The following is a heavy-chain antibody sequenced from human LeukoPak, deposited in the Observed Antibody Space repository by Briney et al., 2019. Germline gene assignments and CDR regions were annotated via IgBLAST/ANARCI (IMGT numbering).Heavy chain of an antibody. CDR3: ARAWVDVLTAPRYGFDI. Sequence: GSLRLSCAASGFTFSNAWMSWIRQPPGKGLEWIGEISHSGSANYNPSLKSRVTISVDTSKNQFSLRLSSVTAADTAVYYCARAWVDVLTAPRYGFDIWGPGTMVTVSS. V-gene: IGHV4-34*01. CDR1: GFTFSNAW. J-gene: IGHJ3*02. D-gene: IGHD3-9*01. CDR2: ISHSGSA.